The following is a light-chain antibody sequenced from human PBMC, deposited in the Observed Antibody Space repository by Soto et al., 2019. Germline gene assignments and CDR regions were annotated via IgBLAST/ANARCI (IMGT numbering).Light chain of an antibody. J-gene: IGKJ1*01. CDR3: QQYNNWPKT. CDR1: QSISSS. Sequence: EIVMTQSPATLSVSPGESATLSCRASQSISSSLAWYQQRPGQAPRLLIYGTTTRAAGVPSRFSGSGSGADFTLTISSLQSEDFAFYYCQQYNNWPKTFGQGTKVEIK. CDR2: GTT. V-gene: IGKV3-15*01.